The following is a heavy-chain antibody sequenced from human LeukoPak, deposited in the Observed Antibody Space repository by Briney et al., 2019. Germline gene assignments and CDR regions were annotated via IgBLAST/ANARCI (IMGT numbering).Heavy chain of an antibody. V-gene: IGHV1-2*02. CDR1: GYTFTGYY. Sequence: EASVKVSCKASGYTFTGYYMHWVRQAPGQGLEWMGWINPNSGGTNYAQKFQGRVTMTRDTSISTAYMELSRLRSDDTAVYYCARDQVAAAGTVGYWGQGTLVTVSS. CDR2: INPNSGGT. CDR3: ARDQVAAAGTVGY. J-gene: IGHJ4*02. D-gene: IGHD6-13*01.